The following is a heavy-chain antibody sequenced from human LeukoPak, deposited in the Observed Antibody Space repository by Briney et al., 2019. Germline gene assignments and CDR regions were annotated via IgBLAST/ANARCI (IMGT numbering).Heavy chain of an antibody. V-gene: IGHV1-69*13. Sequence: ASVKVSCKASGGTFSSYAISWVRQAPGQGLEWMGGIIPIFGTANYAQKFQGRVTITADESTSTAYMELSSLRSEDTAVYYCARGRPSDYYGSGSYYNGFDYWGQGTLVTVSS. D-gene: IGHD3-10*01. J-gene: IGHJ4*02. CDR3: ARGRPSDYYGSGSYYNGFDY. CDR2: IIPIFGTA. CDR1: GGTFSSYA.